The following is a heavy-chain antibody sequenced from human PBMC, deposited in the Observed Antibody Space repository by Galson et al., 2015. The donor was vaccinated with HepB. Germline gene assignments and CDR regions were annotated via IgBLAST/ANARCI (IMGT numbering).Heavy chain of an antibody. J-gene: IGHJ4*02. CDR1: GFTFSSYA. V-gene: IGHV3-23*01. Sequence: SLRLSCAASGFTFSSYAMSWVRQAPGKGLEWVSGISASGDNTYYADSVRGRFTISRDNSKNTLYLRMNSLRAEDTAVFYCAKDSRAYSYYQDYWGQGTLVTVSS. D-gene: IGHD4-11*01. CDR3: AKDSRAYSYYQDY. CDR2: ISASGDNT.